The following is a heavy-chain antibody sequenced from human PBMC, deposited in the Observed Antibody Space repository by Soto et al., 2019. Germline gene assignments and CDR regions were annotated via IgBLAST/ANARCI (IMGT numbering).Heavy chain of an antibody. D-gene: IGHD3-22*01. CDR3: AREGEYYYDSSGYRALDY. V-gene: IGHV3-33*01. J-gene: IGHJ4*02. Sequence: GGSLRLSCAASGFTFSSYGMHWVRQAPGKGLEWVAVIWYDGSNKYYADSVKGRFTISRDNSKNTLYLQMNSLRAEDTAVYYCAREGEYYYDSSGYRALDYWGQGTLVTVSS. CDR2: IWYDGSNK. CDR1: GFTFSSYG.